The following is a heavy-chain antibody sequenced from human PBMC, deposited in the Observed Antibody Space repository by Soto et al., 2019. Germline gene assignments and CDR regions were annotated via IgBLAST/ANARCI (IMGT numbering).Heavy chain of an antibody. CDR3: ARNTGYTFGSLNY. CDR2: MNAGVGNT. CDR1: GYTFTDYA. Sequence: HVDLVQSGADVKKPGASVTISCKASGYTFTDYALHWVRQAPGQRLECMGWMNAGVGNTLYSQKFQGRITITRDTSASTAYMELNSLKSEDTAISYCARNTGYTFGSLNYWGPGTLVTVSS. J-gene: IGHJ4*02. D-gene: IGHD5-18*01. V-gene: IGHV1-3*01.